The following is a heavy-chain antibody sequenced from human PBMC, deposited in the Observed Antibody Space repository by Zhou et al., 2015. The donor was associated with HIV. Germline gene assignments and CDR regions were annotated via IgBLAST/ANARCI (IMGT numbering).Heavy chain of an antibody. CDR1: GGTFNTNG. CDR3: ARQGAYDSGDYYGAFDI. D-gene: IGHD3-22*01. V-gene: IGHV1-69*06. J-gene: IGHJ3*02. Sequence: QVQLVQSGAEVKKPGSSVKVSCKASGGTFNTNGISWVRQAPGQGLEWMGAIIPMFGTAKYPQKFQGRVTITADRSSSTAYLDLRSLRVEDTAVYFCARQGAYDSGDYYGAFDIWGQGTMVTVSS. CDR2: IIPMFGTA.